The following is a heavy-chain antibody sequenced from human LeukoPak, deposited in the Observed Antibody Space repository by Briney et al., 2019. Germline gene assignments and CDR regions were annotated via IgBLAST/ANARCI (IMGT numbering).Heavy chain of an antibody. J-gene: IGHJ4*02. CDR2: TYYRSKWYY. V-gene: IGHV6-1*01. Sequence: SQTLSLTCAISGDSVSSTSAAWTWIRQSPSRGLEWLGRTYYRSKWYYEYAVSVKSRITINPDTSKNQFSLQLNSVTPEDTAVYYCVRYYDPSGYYDYWGRGTLVTVSS. CDR3: VRYYDPSGYYDY. CDR1: GDSVSSTSAA. D-gene: IGHD3-22*01.